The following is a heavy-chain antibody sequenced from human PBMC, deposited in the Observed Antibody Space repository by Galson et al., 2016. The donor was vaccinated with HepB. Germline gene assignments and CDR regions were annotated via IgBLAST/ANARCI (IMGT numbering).Heavy chain of an antibody. CDR3: SSEIRQGY. V-gene: IGHV3-74*01. CDR2: IYRDGTKT. D-gene: IGHD1-1*01. CDR1: EFTFSSYW. Sequence: SLRLSCAASEFTFSSYWIHWVRQAPGKGLVWVSHIYRDGTKTNYAGSVKGRFTISRDNAKNMLYLQMNNLRDDDTAMYYCSSEIRQGYWGQGTLVTVSS. J-gene: IGHJ4*02.